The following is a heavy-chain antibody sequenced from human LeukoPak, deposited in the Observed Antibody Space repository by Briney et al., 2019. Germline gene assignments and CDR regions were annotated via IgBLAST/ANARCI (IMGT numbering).Heavy chain of an antibody. J-gene: IGHJ4*02. CDR3: AKDLGRDGPGDYFDY. Sequence: GGSLRLSCSASGFTFDDYTMHWVRPAPGKGLEWGSLFSWDGGSTYDADSVKGRFTISRDNSKNSLYLQMNSLRTEDTALYYCAKDLGRDGPGDYFDYWGQGTLVTVSS. CDR2: FSWDGGST. V-gene: IGHV3-43*01. D-gene: IGHD5-24*01. CDR1: GFTFDDYT.